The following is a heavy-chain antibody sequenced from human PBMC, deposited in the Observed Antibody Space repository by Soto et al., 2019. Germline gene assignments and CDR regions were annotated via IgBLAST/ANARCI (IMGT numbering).Heavy chain of an antibody. CDR2: IFHTGTT. CDR1: GASISSDDDY. Sequence: QVQLQESGPGLVKPSETLSLTCSVSGASISSDDDYWSWIRQAPGKGLQWIGFIFHTGTTYYNPSLKTRLTVSVDTSKNQFSLALTSVTAADTAVYYCARCHHYDSSWGSPPALDVWGHGTVVTVSS. V-gene: IGHV4-30-4*01. CDR3: ARCHHYDSSWGSPPALDV. J-gene: IGHJ3*01. D-gene: IGHD3-16*01.